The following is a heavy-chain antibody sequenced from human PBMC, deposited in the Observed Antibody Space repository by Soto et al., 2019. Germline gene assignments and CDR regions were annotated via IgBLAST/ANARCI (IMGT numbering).Heavy chain of an antibody. J-gene: IGHJ4*02. D-gene: IGHD2-21*02. CDR2: IIPIFGTA. Sequence: QVQLVQSGAEVKKPGSSVKVSCKASGGTFSSYAISWVRQAPGQGLEWLGGIIPIFGTANYAQKFQGRVTITADESTSTAYMELSILRSEDTAVYYCARGPAYCGGDCFFDYWGQGTLVTVSS. V-gene: IGHV1-69*01. CDR1: GGTFSSYA. CDR3: ARGPAYCGGDCFFDY.